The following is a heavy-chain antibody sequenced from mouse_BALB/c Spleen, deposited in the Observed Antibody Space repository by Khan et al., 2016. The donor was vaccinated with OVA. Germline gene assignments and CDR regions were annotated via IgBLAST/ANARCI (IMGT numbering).Heavy chain of an antibody. CDR3: ARGNYYGYYFDY. CDR1: GYSFTSCYV. CDR2: ISYSGVT. J-gene: IGHJ2*01. V-gene: IGHV3-2*02. Sequence: EVQLQESGPGLVKPSQSLSLTCTVTGYSFTSCYVWNWIQQPPGNKLWWMGYISYSGVTSYTPSLKSRITITRDTSKNKFFLKLNSVTTEDTATYYCARGNYYGYYFDYWGQGTTLTVSS. D-gene: IGHD1-1*01.